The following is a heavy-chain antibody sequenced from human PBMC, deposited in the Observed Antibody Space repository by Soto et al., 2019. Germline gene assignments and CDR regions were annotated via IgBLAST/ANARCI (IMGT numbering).Heavy chain of an antibody. J-gene: IGHJ6*02. CDR3: AKGWRQLVRDTYGMDV. D-gene: IGHD6-13*01. CDR2: ISYDGSNK. V-gene: IGHV3-30*18. CDR1: GFTFSTYG. Sequence: QVQLVESGGGVVQPGRSLRLSCAASGFTFSTYGMHWVRQAPGKGLEWVAVISYDGSNKYYADSVKGRFTISRDNSKNTLYLQMNSLRADDTAVYYCAKGWRQLVRDTYGMDVWGQGTTVTVSS.